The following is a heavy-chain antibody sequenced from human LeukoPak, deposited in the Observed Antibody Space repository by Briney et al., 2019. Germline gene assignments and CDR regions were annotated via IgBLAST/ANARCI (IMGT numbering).Heavy chain of an antibody. D-gene: IGHD4-17*01. CDR1: GFTFSSYD. CDR3: ARGASDDYGDAREGWFDP. J-gene: IGHJ5*02. V-gene: IGHV3-13*01. Sequence: GGSLRLSCAASGFTFSSYDMHWVRQATGKGLEWVSAIGTAGDTYYPGSVKGRFTISRENAKNSLYLQMNSLRAGDTAVYYCARGASDDYGDAREGWFDPWGQGTLVTVSS. CDR2: IGTAGDT.